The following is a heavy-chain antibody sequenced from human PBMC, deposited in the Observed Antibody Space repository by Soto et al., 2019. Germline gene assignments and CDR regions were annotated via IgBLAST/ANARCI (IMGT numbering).Heavy chain of an antibody. D-gene: IGHD2-15*01. CDR3: ARTLLTGCSGGSCYSRLFDP. Sequence: SETLSLTCTVSGGSISSGGYYWSWIRQHPGKGLEWIGYIYYSGSTYYNPSLKSRVTISVDTSKNQFSLKLSSVTAADTAVYYCARTLLTGCSGGSCYSRLFDPWGQGTLVTVSS. CDR1: GGSISSGGYY. J-gene: IGHJ5*02. V-gene: IGHV4-31*03. CDR2: IYYSGST.